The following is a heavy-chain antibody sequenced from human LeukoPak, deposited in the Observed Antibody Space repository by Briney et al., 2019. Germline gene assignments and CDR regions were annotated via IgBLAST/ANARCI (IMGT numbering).Heavy chain of an antibody. CDR3: ARGSCSSRSCYKRVNGLDV. Sequence: HTGGSLRLSCAASGFTFSNYDMEWVRQATGKGVERVSAFHTARDIHYSASVKGRFATSRENAKNSFYLQMNNLRAGDTAVYYCARGSCSSRSCYKRVNGLDVWGQGTPVTVSS. CDR1: GFTFSNYD. J-gene: IGHJ6*02. CDR2: FHTARDI. D-gene: IGHD2-2*01. V-gene: IGHV3-13*01.